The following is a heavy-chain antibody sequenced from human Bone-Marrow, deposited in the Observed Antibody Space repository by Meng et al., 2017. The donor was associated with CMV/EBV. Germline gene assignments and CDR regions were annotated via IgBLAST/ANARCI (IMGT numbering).Heavy chain of an antibody. CDR1: GFTFSSYA. CDR3: VRDFNTAQYYYYGTDV. J-gene: IGHJ6*02. Sequence: GESLKISCAASGFTFSSYARHWVRQAPGKGLEWVAVISYDGSNKYYADSVKGRFTISRDTSKNTLYMQMNSLRAEDTAVYYCVRDFNTAQYYYYGTDVWGQGTSVTVSS. CDR2: ISYDGSNK. D-gene: IGHD5-18*01. V-gene: IGHV3-30*04.